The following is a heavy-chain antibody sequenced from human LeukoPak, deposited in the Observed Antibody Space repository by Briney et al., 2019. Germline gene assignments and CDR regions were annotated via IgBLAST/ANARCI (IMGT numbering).Heavy chain of an antibody. J-gene: IGHJ4*02. CDR3: ARDRDSSFAFDY. D-gene: IGHD3-22*01. CDR1: GGSISNGDYY. V-gene: IGHV4-30-4*08. Sequence: PSETLSLTCTVSGGSISNGDYYGSWIRQPPGKGLEWIGYIYYSGSTYYNPSLKSRVTISVDTSKNQFSLKLSSVTAADTAVYYCARDRDSSFAFDYWGQGTLVTVSS. CDR2: IYYSGST.